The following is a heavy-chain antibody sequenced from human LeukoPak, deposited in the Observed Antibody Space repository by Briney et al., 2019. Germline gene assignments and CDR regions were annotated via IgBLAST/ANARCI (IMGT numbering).Heavy chain of an antibody. CDR2: IYHSGST. J-gene: IGHJ4*02. Sequence: SETLSLTCAVSGGSISSSNWWRWVRQPPGKGLEWIGEIYHSGSTNYNPSLKSRVTISVDTSRNHFSLKLTSVTAADTAVYSCAKLAFNSGYEYFDYWGQGTLVTVSS. CDR3: AKLAFNSGYEYFDY. D-gene: IGHD5-12*01. V-gene: IGHV4-4*02. CDR1: GGSISSSNW.